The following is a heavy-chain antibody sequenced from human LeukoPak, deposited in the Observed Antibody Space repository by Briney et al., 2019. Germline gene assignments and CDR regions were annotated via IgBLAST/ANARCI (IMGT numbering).Heavy chain of an antibody. CDR3: ARDPNEDGYNYESDWYFDL. D-gene: IGHD5-24*01. CDR2: IYHSGST. J-gene: IGHJ2*01. Sequence: SETLSLTCTVSGGSISSSTYYWGWIRQPPGKGLEWIGSIYHSGSTYYNPSLKSRVTISVDTSKNQFSLKLSSVTAADTAVYYCARDPNEDGYNYESDWYFDLWGRGTLVTVSS. CDR1: GGSISSSTYY. V-gene: IGHV4-39*07.